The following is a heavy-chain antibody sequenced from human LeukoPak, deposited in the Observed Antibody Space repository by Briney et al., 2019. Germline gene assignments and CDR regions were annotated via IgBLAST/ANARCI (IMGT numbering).Heavy chain of an antibody. V-gene: IGHV4-34*08. J-gene: IGHJ1*01. Sequence: SETLSLTCAVYGGTFSGYYWAWIRQFPGKGLEWIGEITHTGTTNYNPSLKSRVVMSIDASKNQFSLKLTSVTAADAALYFCVRPFTPMVRGVMRFWGRGTLVAVSS. CDR2: ITHTGTT. CDR1: GGTFSGYY. CDR3: VRPFTPMVRGVMRF. D-gene: IGHD3-10*01.